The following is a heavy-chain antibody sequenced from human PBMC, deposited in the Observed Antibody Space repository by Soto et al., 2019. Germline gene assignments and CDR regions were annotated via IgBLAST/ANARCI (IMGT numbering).Heavy chain of an antibody. V-gene: IGHV3-23*01. CDR3: AKRLEGSGSYYKGPFDY. J-gene: IGHJ4*02. Sequence: VGSLRLSCAASGFTLSYYDMSWVRQAPGKGLEWVSGISASGGSTNYADSVKGRFTISRDNSKSTLYLQMNSLRAEDTALYYCAKRLEGSGSYYKGPFDYWGQGTLVTVSS. CDR1: GFTLSYYD. D-gene: IGHD3-10*01. CDR2: ISASGGST.